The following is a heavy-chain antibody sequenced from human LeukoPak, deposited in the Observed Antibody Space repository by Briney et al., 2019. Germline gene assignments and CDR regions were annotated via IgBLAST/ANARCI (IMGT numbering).Heavy chain of an antibody. CDR3: ARGDSSSWYNQEYYFDY. J-gene: IGHJ4*02. Sequence: AASVKVSCKASGGTFSSYTISWVRQAPGQGLEWMGGIIPILGIANYAQKFQGRVTITADKPTSTAYMELSSLRSEDTAVYYCARGDSSSWYNQEYYFDYWGQGTLVTVSS. CDR1: GGTFSSYT. CDR2: IIPILGIA. D-gene: IGHD6-13*01. V-gene: IGHV1-69*10.